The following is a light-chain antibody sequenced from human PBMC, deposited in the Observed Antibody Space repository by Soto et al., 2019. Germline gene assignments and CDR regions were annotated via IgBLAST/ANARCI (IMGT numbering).Light chain of an antibody. CDR3: QHYGGSPRT. CDR1: QSISRSF. CDR2: GAS. Sequence: EFVLTQSPGKLSLSPGERATLSCRASQSISRSFLAWYQQKPGQAPRLLIYGASSRGTGIPDRFSGSGSGTDFTLTISRLEPEDFAVYYCQHYGGSPRTFGQGTKVEIK. J-gene: IGKJ1*01. V-gene: IGKV3-20*01.